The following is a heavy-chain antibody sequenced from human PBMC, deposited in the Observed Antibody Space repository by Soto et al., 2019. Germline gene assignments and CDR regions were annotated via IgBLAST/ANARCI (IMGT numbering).Heavy chain of an antibody. J-gene: IGHJ3*02. V-gene: IGHV3-7*05. CDR1: GFAFGSYW. Sequence: EVQLVESGGTLVQPGGSLRLSCEGSGFAFGSYWMTWVRQAPGKGLEWVANIRGDGSKKSYLDSVSGRFTIFRDNPENSLYLQMNSLRDEDTALYYCARDVSPGSSSMYLDAFDIWGQGTMVTVSS. CDR2: IRGDGSKK. D-gene: IGHD6-13*01. CDR3: ARDVSPGSSSMYLDAFDI.